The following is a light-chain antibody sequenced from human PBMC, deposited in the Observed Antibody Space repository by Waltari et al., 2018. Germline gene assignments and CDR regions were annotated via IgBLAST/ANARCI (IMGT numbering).Light chain of an antibody. CDR1: QSVLSSTHSNNY. J-gene: IGKJ2*02. V-gene: IGKV4-1*01. CDR3: QQYYTTPCT. CDR2: CAS. Sequence: DIVLTQSPDSLALSLGERATISCRSSQSVLSSTHSNNYLAWYQQRPGQPPKLLFYCASTRVSGVPDRFDCSGSGTDFTLTISSLQAEDLAVYYCQQYYTTPCTFGQGTRLEIK.